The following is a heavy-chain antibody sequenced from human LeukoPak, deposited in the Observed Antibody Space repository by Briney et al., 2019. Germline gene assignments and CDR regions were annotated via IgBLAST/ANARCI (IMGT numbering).Heavy chain of an antibody. D-gene: IGHD4-11*01. CDR3: AREDDYNAWNEYSSRDY. J-gene: IGHJ4*02. Sequence: PSETLSLTCTVSGYSISSGYYWGWVRQPPGKGLEWIASIYYSGATSYKTSLKSRLTRSLDASHNQFSLKLRSVTAADTAVYYCAREDDYNAWNEYSSRDYWGQGLLVTVSS. V-gene: IGHV4-38-2*02. CDR2: IYYSGAT. CDR1: GYSISSGYY.